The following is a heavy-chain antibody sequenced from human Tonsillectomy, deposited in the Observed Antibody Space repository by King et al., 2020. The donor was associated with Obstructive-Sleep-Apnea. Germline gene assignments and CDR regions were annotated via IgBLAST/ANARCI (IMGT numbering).Heavy chain of an antibody. J-gene: IGHJ4*02. D-gene: IGHD3-3*01. Sequence: QLVQSGAEVKKPGSSVKVSCKASGGTFSSYAISWVRQAPGQGLEWMGGIIPIFGTANYAQKFQGRVTITADESTSTADMELSSLSTEDTSGYYCARAFKSWSGYHGSENAFDYWGQGTLVTVSS. V-gene: IGHV1-69*01. CDR3: ARAFKSWSGYHGSENAFDY. CDR1: GGTFSSYA. CDR2: IIPIFGTA.